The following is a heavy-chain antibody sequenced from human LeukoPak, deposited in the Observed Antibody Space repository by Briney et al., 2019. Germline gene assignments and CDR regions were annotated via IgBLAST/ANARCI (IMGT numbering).Heavy chain of an antibody. D-gene: IGHD2-2*01. CDR3: ARVDRYCSSTSCYDPWDYYYYYMDV. V-gene: IGHV1-8*01. CDR2: MNPNSGNT. Sequence: GASVKVSCKASGGSFSSYTINWVRQATGQGLEWMGWMNPNSGNTGYAQKFQGRVTITRNTSISTAYMELSSLRSEDTAVYYCARVDRYCSSTSCYDPWDYYYYYMDVWGKGTTVTVSS. CDR1: GGSFSSYT. J-gene: IGHJ6*03.